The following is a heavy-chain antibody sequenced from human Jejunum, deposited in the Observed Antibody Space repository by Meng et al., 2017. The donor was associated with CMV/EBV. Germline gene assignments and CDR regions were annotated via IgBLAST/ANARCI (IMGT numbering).Heavy chain of an antibody. Sequence: FNYAWMSWVRQAPGKGLEWVGRIKTKIDGEITDYAPSARGRFTISRDDSKNMVFLQMNGLTPEDTAVYFCATGHVEGPITTHGALAWGQGTLVTVSS. CDR1: FNYAW. V-gene: IGHV3-15*01. CDR2: IKTKIDGEIT. J-gene: IGHJ5*02. D-gene: IGHD1-1*01. CDR3: ATGHVEGPITTHGALA.